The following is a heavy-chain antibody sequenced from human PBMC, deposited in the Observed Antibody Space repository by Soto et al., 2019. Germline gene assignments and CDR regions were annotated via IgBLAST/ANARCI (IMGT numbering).Heavy chain of an antibody. Sequence: LSLTCTVSGSSISSGGYYWSWIRQHPGKGLEWIGYIYYSGSTYYNPSLKSRVTISVDTSKNQFSLKLSSVTAADTAVYYCARADKYATDAFDIWGQGTMVTVSS. V-gene: IGHV4-31*03. J-gene: IGHJ3*02. CDR2: IYYSGST. CDR1: GSSISSGGYY. CDR3: ARADKYATDAFDI. D-gene: IGHD2-8*01.